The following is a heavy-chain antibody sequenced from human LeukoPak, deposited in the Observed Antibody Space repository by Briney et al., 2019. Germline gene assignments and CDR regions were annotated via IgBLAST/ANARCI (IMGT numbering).Heavy chain of an antibody. J-gene: IGHJ4*02. V-gene: IGHV4-4*02. CDR3: ARRVRSYYGSGTDTFDY. D-gene: IGHD3-10*01. CDR1: GGSISSSNW. Sequence: SETLSLTCAVSGGSISSSNWWSWVRQPPGKGLEWIGEIYHSGSTNYNPSLKSRVTISVDKSKNQFSLKLSSVTAADTAVYYCARRVRSYYGSGTDTFDYWGQGTLVTVSS. CDR2: IYHSGST.